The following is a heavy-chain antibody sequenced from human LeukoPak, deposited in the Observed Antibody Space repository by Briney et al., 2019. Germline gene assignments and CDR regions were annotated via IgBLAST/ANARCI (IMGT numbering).Heavy chain of an antibody. CDR1: GYTFTGYY. J-gene: IGHJ6*03. Sequence: GASVKVSCKASGYTFTGYYMHWVRQAPGQGLEWMGWINPNSGGTNYAQKFQGRVTMTRDTSISTAYMELSRLRSDDTAVYYCARVPYSSSWLPDSGYYYYMDVWGKGTTVTVSS. D-gene: IGHD6-13*01. V-gene: IGHV1-2*02. CDR2: INPNSGGT. CDR3: ARVPYSSSWLPDSGYYYYMDV.